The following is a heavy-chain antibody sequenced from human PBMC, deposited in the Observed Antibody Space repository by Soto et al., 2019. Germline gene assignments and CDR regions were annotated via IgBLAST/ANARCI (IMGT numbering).Heavy chain of an antibody. D-gene: IGHD6-19*01. V-gene: IGHV4-39*01. CDR3: ARHYSSGSRNWFDP. CDR1: GGSINSSSYF. J-gene: IGHJ5*02. CDR2: IYYSGST. Sequence: ASETLSLTCSVSGGSINSSSYFWGWVRQPPGKGLEWIGSIYYSGSTCYNPSLRSRVTISVDTSKNQFSLKLSSVTAADTAVFYCARHYSSGSRNWFDPWGQGTLVTVSS.